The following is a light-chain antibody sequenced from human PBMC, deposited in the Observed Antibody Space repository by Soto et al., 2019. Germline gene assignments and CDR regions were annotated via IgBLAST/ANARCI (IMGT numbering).Light chain of an antibody. Sequence: EIVLTQSPGTLSLSPGERATLSCRASQSLTSSDLAWYQQKPGQAPRPLIYGASSRATGLPDRFSGSGSGTDFTLTISRLEPEDFAVYYCQHYESSPPSYTFGQGTKLEIK. CDR2: GAS. V-gene: IGKV3-20*01. CDR3: QHYESSPPSYT. CDR1: QSLTSSD. J-gene: IGKJ2*01.